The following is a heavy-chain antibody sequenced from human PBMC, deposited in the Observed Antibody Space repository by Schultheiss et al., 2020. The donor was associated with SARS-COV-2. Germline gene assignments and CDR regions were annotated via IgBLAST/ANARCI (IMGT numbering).Heavy chain of an antibody. V-gene: IGHV4-59*12. CDR1: GGSISSYY. D-gene: IGHD4-17*01. CDR3: ARSNYGDWRAFDI. CDR2: IYYSGST. J-gene: IGHJ3*02. Sequence: SQTLSLTCTVSGGSISSYYWSWIRQPPGKGLEWIGYIYYSGSTYYNPSLKSRVTISVETSKNQFSLKLSSVTAADTAVYYCARSNYGDWRAFDIWGQGTMVTVSS.